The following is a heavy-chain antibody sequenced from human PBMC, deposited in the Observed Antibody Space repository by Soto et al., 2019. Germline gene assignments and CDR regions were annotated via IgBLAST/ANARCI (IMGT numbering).Heavy chain of an antibody. Sequence: GGSLRLSCAASGFTFSSYGMSWVRQALGKGLEWVSSISGSGGSTYYADSVKGRFTISRDNSKNTLYLQMSSLRAEDTAVYYCANRNDYGSGSYFPFDHWGQGTLVTVSS. D-gene: IGHD3-10*01. CDR1: GFTFSSYG. CDR3: ANRNDYGSGSYFPFDH. V-gene: IGHV3-23*01. CDR2: ISGSGGST. J-gene: IGHJ4*02.